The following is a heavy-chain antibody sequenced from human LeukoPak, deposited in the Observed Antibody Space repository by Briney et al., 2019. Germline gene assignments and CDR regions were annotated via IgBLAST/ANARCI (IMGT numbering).Heavy chain of an antibody. CDR1: GFPFSSYG. Sequence: GGSLRLSCAASGFPFSSYGVHWVRQAPGKGLEWVAAISHDGSDKYYADSVKGRFTISRDNSKNTLYLQMNSLRVEDTAVYHCAKDYYYETSAFPDYWGQGALVTISS. D-gene: IGHD3-22*01. CDR2: ISHDGSDK. J-gene: IGHJ4*02. CDR3: AKDYYYETSAFPDY. V-gene: IGHV3-30*18.